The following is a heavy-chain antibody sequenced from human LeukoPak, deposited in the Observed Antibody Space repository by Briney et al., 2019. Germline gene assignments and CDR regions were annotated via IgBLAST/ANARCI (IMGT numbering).Heavy chain of an antibody. D-gene: IGHD1-26*01. CDR1: GFTFSSYA. Sequence: PGGPLRLSCAASGFTFSSYAMHWVRQAPGKGLEGVAVISYDGSNKYYADSVKGRFTISRDNTKNTLYLQMNSLRAEDTAVYYSARTREYSGSYYVILDAFDIWGQGTMVTVSS. CDR2: ISYDGSNK. V-gene: IGHV3-30*04. CDR3: ARTREYSGSYYVILDAFDI. J-gene: IGHJ3*02.